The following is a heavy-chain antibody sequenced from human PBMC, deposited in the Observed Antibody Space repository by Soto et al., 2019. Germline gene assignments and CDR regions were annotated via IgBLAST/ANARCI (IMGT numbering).Heavy chain of an antibody. D-gene: IGHD3-10*01. CDR1: GGSFRGYY. CDR2: INHSGGT. Sequence: SETLSLTCAVHGGSFRGYYWSWIRQPPGKGLEWTGEINHSGGTNYNPSLKSRVSISVDASKNQFSLQLTSVTAADTAVYYCARLWSSNEGSSWGQGTLVAVSS. V-gene: IGHV4-34*01. CDR3: ARLWSSNEGSS. J-gene: IGHJ4*02.